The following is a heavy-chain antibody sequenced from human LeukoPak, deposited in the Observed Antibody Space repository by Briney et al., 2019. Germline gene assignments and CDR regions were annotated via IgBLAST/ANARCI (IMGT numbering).Heavy chain of an antibody. CDR1: GFTFSSYA. Sequence: GGSLRLSCAASGFTFSSYAMSWVRQAPGKGLEWVSAISGSGGSTYYADSVKGRFTISGDNSKNTLYLQMNSLRAEDTAVYYCAKGDSIAARLRNWFDPWGQGTLVTVSS. J-gene: IGHJ5*02. CDR2: ISGSGGST. V-gene: IGHV3-23*01. CDR3: AKGDSIAARLRNWFDP. D-gene: IGHD6-6*01.